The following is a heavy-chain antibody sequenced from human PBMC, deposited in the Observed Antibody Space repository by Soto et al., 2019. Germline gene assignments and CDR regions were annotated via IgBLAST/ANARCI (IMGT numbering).Heavy chain of an antibody. CDR1: GFTFSNYW. CDR2: INQDGSEK. Sequence: EVQLVESGGGLVQPGGSLRLSCAASGFTFSNYWMTWVRQAPGKGLEWVANINQDGSEKYYVDSVKGRFTISIDNACSSVYLQMNSLRAEDTAVYYCARPLGWRDAFDIWGQGTMVTVSS. V-gene: IGHV3-7*01. D-gene: IGHD6-19*01. CDR3: ARPLGWRDAFDI. J-gene: IGHJ3*02.